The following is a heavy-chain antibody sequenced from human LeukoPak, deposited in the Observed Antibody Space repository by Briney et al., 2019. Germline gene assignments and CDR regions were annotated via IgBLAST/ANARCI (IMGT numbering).Heavy chain of an antibody. Sequence: PGGSLRLSCAASGFTFSSYSMNWVRQAPGKGLEWVSSISSSSSYIYYADSVKGRFTISRDNAKNSLYLQMNSLRAEDTAVYYCAKSLLWFGESLFLCDYWGQGTLVTVSS. CDR3: AKSLLWFGESLFLCDY. V-gene: IGHV3-21*01. J-gene: IGHJ4*02. D-gene: IGHD3-10*01. CDR2: ISSSSSYI. CDR1: GFTFSSYS.